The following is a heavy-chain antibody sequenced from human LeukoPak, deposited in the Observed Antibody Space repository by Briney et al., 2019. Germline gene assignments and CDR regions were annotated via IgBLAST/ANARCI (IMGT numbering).Heavy chain of an antibody. Sequence: ASVKVSCKASGGTFSSYAISWVRQAPGQGLEWMGGIIPIFGTANYAQKFQGRVTITADESTSTAYMELNSLRAEDTAVYYCARDFLNSSGWLGLESYYYGMDVWGQGTTVTVSS. CDR1: GGTFSSYA. CDR3: ARDFLNSSGWLGLESYYYGMDV. J-gene: IGHJ6*02. D-gene: IGHD6-19*01. CDR2: IIPIFGTA. V-gene: IGHV1-69*13.